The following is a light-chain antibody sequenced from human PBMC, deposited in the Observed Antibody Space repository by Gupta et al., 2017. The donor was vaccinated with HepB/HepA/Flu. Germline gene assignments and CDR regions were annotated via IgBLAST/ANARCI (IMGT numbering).Light chain of an antibody. J-gene: IGKJ2*01. V-gene: IGKV1-5*03. Sequence: DIQMTQSPSTLSASVGDKVTITCRASQSINTWLAWYQQKPGKAPKLLIYKASSLESGVPSRFSGRGSGTEFTLTVGSLQPDYFATYYCQQYNNYSPTFGQGTKLEIK. CDR1: QSINTW. CDR3: QQYNNYSPT. CDR2: KAS.